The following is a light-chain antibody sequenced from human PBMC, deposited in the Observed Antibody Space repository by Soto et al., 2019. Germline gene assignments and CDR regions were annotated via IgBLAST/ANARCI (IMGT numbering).Light chain of an antibody. V-gene: IGLV2-14*01. CDR3: SSYTSSNTLV. J-gene: IGLJ1*01. CDR2: EVS. CDR1: SSDVGGYNY. Sequence: QSALTQPASVSGSPGQSITISCTGTSSDVGGYNYVSWYQRHPGKAPKLMIYEVSYRPSGVSNRFSGSKSGNAASLTISGLQAEDEADYYCSSYTSSNTLVFGTGTKLTVL.